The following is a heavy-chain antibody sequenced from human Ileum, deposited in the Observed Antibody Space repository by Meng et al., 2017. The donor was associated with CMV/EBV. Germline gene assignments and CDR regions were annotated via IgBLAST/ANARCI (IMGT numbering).Heavy chain of an antibody. CDR2: VDPEDGET. J-gene: IGHJ5*02. V-gene: IGHV1-69-2*01. CDR1: GSTFTDYY. CDR3: ATRSTSHLGRFDP. D-gene: IGHD2-2*01. Sequence: CKVSGSTFTDYYMHWVQQAPGKGLEWMGLVDPEDGETIYADKFQGRVTMTADTSTDTAYMELSSLRSDDTAVYYCATRSTSHLGRFDPWGQGTLVTVSS.